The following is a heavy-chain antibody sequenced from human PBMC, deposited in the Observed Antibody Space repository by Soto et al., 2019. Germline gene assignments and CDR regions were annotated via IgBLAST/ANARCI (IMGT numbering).Heavy chain of an antibody. D-gene: IGHD3-9*01. CDR3: ARDLLRYFDWTDY. J-gene: IGHJ4*02. V-gene: IGHV4-39*01. CDR2: IYYSGST. Sequence: SETLSLTCTVSGGSISSSSYYWGWIRQPPGKGLEWIGSIYYSGSTYYNPSPKSRVTISVDTSKNQFSLKLSSVTAADTAVYYCARDLLRYFDWTDYWGQGTLVTVSS. CDR1: GGSISSSSYY.